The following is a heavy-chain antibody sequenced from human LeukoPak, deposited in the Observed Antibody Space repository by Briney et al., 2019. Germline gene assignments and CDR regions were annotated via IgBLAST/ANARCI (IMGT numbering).Heavy chain of an antibody. J-gene: IGHJ6*04. CDR1: GLAVSSNY. D-gene: IGHD3-10*02. Sequence: PGGSLRLSCAASGLAVSSNYMSWVRQAPGKGLEWVSYISGSGSTIYYADSVKGRFTISRDNAKNSLYLQMNSLRAEDTAVYYCAELGITMIGGVWGKGTTVTISS. CDR3: AELGITMIGGV. CDR2: ISGSGSTI. V-gene: IGHV3-11*04.